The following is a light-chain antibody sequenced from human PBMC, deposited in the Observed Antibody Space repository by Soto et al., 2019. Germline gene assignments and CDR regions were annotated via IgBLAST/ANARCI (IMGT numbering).Light chain of an antibody. J-gene: IGKJ4*01. CDR3: QQNYITPLT. Sequence: DVQLTQSPSPLSASVGDRVSISCRASRATTNHLNWYQQKPGKAPILLVYAASTLETGVPSRFSGSGSGTHFTLTIDNLQPEDVATYFCQQNYITPLTFGGGTKVEI. CDR1: RATTNH. V-gene: IGKV1-39*01. CDR2: AAS.